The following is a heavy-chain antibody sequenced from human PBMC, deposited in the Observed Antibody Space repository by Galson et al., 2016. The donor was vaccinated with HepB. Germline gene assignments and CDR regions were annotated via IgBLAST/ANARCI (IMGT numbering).Heavy chain of an antibody. Sequence: SLRLSCAASGFSVRNNYMTWVRQAPGKGLEWVSVIYSGDNTFYADSVKGRFTISRDNSKNTVFLQMNSLRMDDTAVYYCARQPNPYDSPFEYWGQGTLVTVSS. CDR3: ARQPNPYDSPFEY. J-gene: IGHJ4*02. CDR2: IYSGDNT. D-gene: IGHD2-21*02. V-gene: IGHV3-66*04. CDR1: GFSVRNNY.